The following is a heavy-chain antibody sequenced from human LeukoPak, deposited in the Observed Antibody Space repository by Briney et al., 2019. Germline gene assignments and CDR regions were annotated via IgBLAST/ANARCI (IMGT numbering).Heavy chain of an antibody. CDR1: GFTFSSYS. V-gene: IGHV3-48*04. CDR3: ARLFGELPVDAYYYYGMDV. CDR2: ISSSSSTI. Sequence: PGGSLRLSCAASGFTFSSYSMNWVRQAPGKGLGWVSYISSSSSTIYYADSVKGRFTISRDNAKNSLYLQMNSLRAEDTAVYYCARLFGELPVDAYYYYGMDVWGQGTTVTVSS. J-gene: IGHJ6*02. D-gene: IGHD3-10*01.